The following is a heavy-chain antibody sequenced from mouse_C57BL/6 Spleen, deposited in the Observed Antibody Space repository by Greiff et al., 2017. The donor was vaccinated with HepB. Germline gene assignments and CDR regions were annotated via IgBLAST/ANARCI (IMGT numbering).Heavy chain of an antibody. CDR3: ARGGGYGRPFAY. Sequence: EVQRVESGGGLVKPGGSLKLSCAASGFTFSSYAMSWVRQTPEKRLEWVATISDGGSYTYYPDNVKGRFTISRDNAKNNLYLQMSHLKSEDTAMYYCARGGGYGRPFAYWGQGTLVTVSA. D-gene: IGHD2-10*02. J-gene: IGHJ3*01. CDR2: ISDGGSYT. CDR1: GFTFSSYA. V-gene: IGHV5-4*01.